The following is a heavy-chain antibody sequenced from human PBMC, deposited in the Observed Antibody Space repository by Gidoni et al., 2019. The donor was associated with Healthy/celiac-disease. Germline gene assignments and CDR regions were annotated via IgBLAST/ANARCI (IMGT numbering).Heavy chain of an antibody. CDR3: ARRGFRTTDYYYYYGMDV. CDR1: GYTFTSYG. Sequence: QVQLVQSGAEVKKPGASVKVSCKASGYTFTSYGISWVRQAPGQGLEWMGWISAYNGNTNYAQKPQGRVTMTTDTSTSTAYMELRSLRSDDTAVYYCARRGFRTTDYYYYYGMDVWGQGTTVTVSS. CDR2: ISAYNGNT. V-gene: IGHV1-18*01. J-gene: IGHJ6*02. D-gene: IGHD3-10*01.